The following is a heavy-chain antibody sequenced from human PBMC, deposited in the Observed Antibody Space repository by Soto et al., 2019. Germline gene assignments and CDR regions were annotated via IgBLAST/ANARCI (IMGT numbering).Heavy chain of an antibody. CDR2: IHNSGST. V-gene: IGHV4-31*03. D-gene: IGHD6-19*01. CDR3: ARSGGGFSSGWYEFNWFDP. J-gene: IGHJ5*02. CDR1: GGSISSGGHY. Sequence: SETLSLTCTVSGGSISSGGHYWAWIRQHPGEGLEWIGFIHNSGSTLYNPSLKSRVSISVDTSKNQLSLKVNSVTVADTAVYFCARSGGGFSSGWYEFNWFDPWGQGTLVTVSS.